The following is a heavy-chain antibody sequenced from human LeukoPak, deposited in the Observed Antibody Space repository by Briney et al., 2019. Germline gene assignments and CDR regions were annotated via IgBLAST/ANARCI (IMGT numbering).Heavy chain of an antibody. V-gene: IGHV4-39*01. CDR3: ARHGYYCSSGPLFDS. CDR2: ISYSGSS. J-gene: IGHJ4*02. D-gene: IGHD3-10*01. Sequence: SETLSLTCTFSGGSISSNTYYWAWIRQPPGKGLEWIGTISYSGSSYYNPSLNSRVTISVDTSKNQFFLNLTSVTATDTALYYCARHGYYCSSGPLFDSWGQGTLVTVSS. CDR1: GGSISSNTYY.